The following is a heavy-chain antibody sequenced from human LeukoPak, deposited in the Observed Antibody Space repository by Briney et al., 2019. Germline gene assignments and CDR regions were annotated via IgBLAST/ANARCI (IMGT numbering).Heavy chain of an antibody. CDR2: ISSSSSYI. CDR3: AREMVVLRYFDWLGGPIDY. CDR1: GFTFSSYS. J-gene: IGHJ4*02. D-gene: IGHD3-9*01. V-gene: IGHV3-21*01. Sequence: GGSLRLSCAASGFTFSSYSMNWVRQAPGKGLEGVSSISSSSSYIYYADSVKGRFTISRDNAKNSLYLQMNSLRAEDTAVYYCAREMVVLRYFDWLGGPIDYWGQGTLVTVSS.